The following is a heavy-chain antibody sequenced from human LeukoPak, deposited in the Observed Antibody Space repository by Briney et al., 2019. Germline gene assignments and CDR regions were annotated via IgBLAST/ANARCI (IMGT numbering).Heavy chain of an antibody. CDR3: ARRDCDSIKCRGSNWFDP. CDR2: ISGSGGST. V-gene: IGHV3-23*01. Sequence: GGSLRLSCAASGFTFSSYAMSWVRQAPGKGLEWVSAISGSGGSTYYADSVKGRFTISRDNSKNTLYLQMNSLRAEDTAVYYCARRDCDSIKCRGSNWFDPWGQGTLVSVSS. CDR1: GFTFSSYA. D-gene: IGHD3-22*01. J-gene: IGHJ5*02.